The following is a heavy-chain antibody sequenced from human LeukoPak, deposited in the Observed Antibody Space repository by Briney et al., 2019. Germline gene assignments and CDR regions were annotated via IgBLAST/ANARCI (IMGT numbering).Heavy chain of an antibody. CDR1: GFTFSSYA. CDR2: ISDNGGST. J-gene: IGHJ4*02. Sequence: GSLRLSCAASGFTFSSYAMSWVRQAPGKGLEWVSAISDNGGSTYYADSVKGRFTISRDNSKNTLYLQMNSLRAEDTAVYYCAKGRSSSGWNFDYWGQGTLVTVSS. V-gene: IGHV3-23*01. D-gene: IGHD6-19*01. CDR3: AKGRSSSGWNFDY.